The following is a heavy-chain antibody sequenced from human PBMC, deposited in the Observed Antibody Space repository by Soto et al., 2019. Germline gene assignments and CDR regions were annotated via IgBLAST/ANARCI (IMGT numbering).Heavy chain of an antibody. CDR1: GGSISSYY. CDR2: VFYSGNT. Sequence: SETLSLTCTVSGGSISSYYWGWIRQPPGKGLEWIGSVFYSGNTYYNPSLQSRVTISVDTSKNQFSLKLSSVTAADTAVYYCASFWSGYSIYFQHWGQGTLVTVSS. CDR3: ASFWSGYSIYFQH. J-gene: IGHJ1*01. D-gene: IGHD3-3*01. V-gene: IGHV4-39*01.